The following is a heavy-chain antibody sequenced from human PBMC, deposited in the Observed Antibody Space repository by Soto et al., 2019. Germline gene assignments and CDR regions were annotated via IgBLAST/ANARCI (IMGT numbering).Heavy chain of an antibody. CDR1: GFTFTRYS. CDR3: ARESEDLTSNFDY. CDR2: ISSTTNYI. J-gene: IGHJ4*02. Sequence: XVSLRLSCAASGFTFTRYSKNWVRQAPGKGLEWVSSISSTTNYIYYGDSMKGRFTISRDNAKNSLHLEMNSLKAEDTAVYYCARESEDLTSNFDYWGQGTLVTVSS. V-gene: IGHV3-21*06.